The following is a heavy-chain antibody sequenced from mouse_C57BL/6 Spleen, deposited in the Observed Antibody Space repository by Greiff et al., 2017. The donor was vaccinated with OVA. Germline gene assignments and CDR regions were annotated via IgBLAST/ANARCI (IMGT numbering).Heavy chain of an antibody. Sequence: VQLKQPGAELARPGASVKLSCKASGYTFTSYTMHWVNQRPGQGLEWIGNINPSSGHTKYNQKFKGKSTLTADKSSSPAYMQLSIRTSEDSAFYYYARNYGHDDCAMDYWGQGTSVTVSS. CDR1: GYTFTSYT. CDR3: ARNYGHDDCAMDY. D-gene: IGHD2-2*01. J-gene: IGHJ4*01. V-gene: IGHV1-4*01. CDR2: INPSSGHT.